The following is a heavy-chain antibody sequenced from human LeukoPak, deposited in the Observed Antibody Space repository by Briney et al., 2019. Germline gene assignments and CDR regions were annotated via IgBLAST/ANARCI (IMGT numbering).Heavy chain of an antibody. D-gene: IGHD6-13*01. CDR3: ARAAGAAGGQYFDY. J-gene: IGHJ4*02. CDR2: IYTNGDT. Sequence: SETLSLTSTVSTGSISGYYWSWIRQPAGQGLEWIGRIYTNGDTRYNPSLKSRVTISVDTSKNQASLNLRPVTAADTAVYYCARAAGAAGGQYFDYWGQGTLVTVSS. CDR1: TGSISGYY. V-gene: IGHV4-4*07.